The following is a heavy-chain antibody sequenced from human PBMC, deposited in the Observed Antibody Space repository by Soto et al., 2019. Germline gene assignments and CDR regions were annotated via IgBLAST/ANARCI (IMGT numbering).Heavy chain of an antibody. CDR1: GYTLTELS. CDR2: FDPEDGET. Sequence: ASVKVSCKVSGYTLTELSMHWVRQAPGKGLEWMGGFDPEDGETIYAQKFQGRVTMTEDTSTDTAYMELSSPRSEDTAVYYCATDPLLDSSVNWFDPWGQGTLVTVSS. V-gene: IGHV1-24*01. CDR3: ATDPLLDSSVNWFDP. J-gene: IGHJ5*02. D-gene: IGHD6-25*01.